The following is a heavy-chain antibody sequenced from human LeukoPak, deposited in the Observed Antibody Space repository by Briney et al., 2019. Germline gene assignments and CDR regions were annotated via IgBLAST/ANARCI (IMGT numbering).Heavy chain of an antibody. CDR1: GASFNDYY. CDR2: VNHSGSA. D-gene: IGHD1/OR15-1a*01. V-gene: IGHV4-34*01. CDR3: ARERASNNHDNWFDP. J-gene: IGHJ5*02. Sequence: PSKTLPLTCAVYGASFNDYYWSWIRHSPTKGLEWIGEVNHSGSAKYNPSLKSRVTISADKSKNQFFLRLSPVAAADSGVYYCARERASNNHDNWFDPWGQGTLVTVSS.